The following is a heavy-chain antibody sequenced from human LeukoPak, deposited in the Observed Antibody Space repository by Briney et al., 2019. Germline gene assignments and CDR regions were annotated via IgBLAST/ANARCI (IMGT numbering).Heavy chain of an antibody. Sequence: PGGSLRLSCAASGFTFSNYWMSWVRQAPGKGLEWVANIKQDGSEKYYVDSVKGRFTISRDNAKNSLYLQMNSLRAEDTAVYYCARDTSGYTFDDWGQGTLVTVSS. CDR2: IKQDGSEK. D-gene: IGHD5-18*01. V-gene: IGHV3-7*01. CDR3: ARDTSGYTFDD. CDR1: GFTFSNYW. J-gene: IGHJ4*02.